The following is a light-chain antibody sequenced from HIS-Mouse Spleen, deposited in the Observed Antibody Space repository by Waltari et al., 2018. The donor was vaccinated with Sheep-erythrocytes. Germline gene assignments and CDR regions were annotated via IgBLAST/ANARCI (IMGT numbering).Light chain of an antibody. Sequence: QSALTQPASVSGSPGQSITISCPGTSSDVGGYNYVSWYQQHPGKAPKLMIYDVSNRPSGFSNRFSGSKSGNTASLTISGLQAEDEADYYCSSYTSSSTLVFGTGTKVTVL. CDR3: SSYTSSSTLV. V-gene: IGLV2-14*03. CDR1: SSDVGGYNY. J-gene: IGLJ1*01. CDR2: DVS.